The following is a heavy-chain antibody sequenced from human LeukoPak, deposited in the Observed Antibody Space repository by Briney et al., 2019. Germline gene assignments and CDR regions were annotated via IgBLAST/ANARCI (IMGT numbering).Heavy chain of an antibody. J-gene: IGHJ6*03. D-gene: IGHD2-2*01. CDR3: AYCSSTSCYPRRGYYYMDV. CDR2: ISSSSNYI. CDR1: GFTFSSYS. Sequence: GGSLRLSCAASGFTFSSYSMNWVRQAPGKGLEWVSSISSSSNYIYYADSVKGRFTISRDNAKNSLYLQMNSLRAEDTAVYYCAYCSSTSCYPRRGYYYMDVWGKGTTVTVSS. V-gene: IGHV3-21*01.